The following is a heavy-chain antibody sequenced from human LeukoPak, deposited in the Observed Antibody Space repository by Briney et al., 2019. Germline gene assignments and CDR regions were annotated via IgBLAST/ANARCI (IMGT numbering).Heavy chain of an antibody. CDR1: GFNFNTYW. CDR3: ARGVIIDY. Sequence: GGSLRLSCAASGFNFNTYWMSWVRQAPGKGLEWVANIKQDGSEKFYVDSMKGRFTISRDNAKNSLYLQMNSLRAEDTAVYYCARGVIIDYWGQGTLVTVSS. V-gene: IGHV3-7*01. J-gene: IGHJ4*02. D-gene: IGHD3-22*01. CDR2: IKQDGSEK.